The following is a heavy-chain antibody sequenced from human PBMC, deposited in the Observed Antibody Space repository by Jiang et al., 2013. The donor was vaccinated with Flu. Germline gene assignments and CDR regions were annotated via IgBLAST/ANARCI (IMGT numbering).Heavy chain of an antibody. D-gene: IGHD4-17*01. Sequence: SGLVKPSQTLSLTCAVSGGSINSGAYSWSWIRLPPGRGLEWIGYIYHSGSSYYNPSLKRRLTISVDTSNNHFSLKLKSVTAADTAVYFCARGVLDYTDSAGFAFDLWGQGTPVTVSS. J-gene: IGHJ4*02. CDR1: GGSINSGAYS. CDR3: ARGVLDYTDSAGFAFDL. V-gene: IGHV4-30-2*01. CDR2: IYHSGSS.